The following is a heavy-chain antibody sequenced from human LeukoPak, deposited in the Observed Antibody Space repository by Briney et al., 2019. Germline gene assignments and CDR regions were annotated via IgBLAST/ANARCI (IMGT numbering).Heavy chain of an antibody. Sequence: SETLSLTCTVSGGSISSYYWSWIRQPPGKGLEWIGEINHSGSTNYNPSLKSRVTISVDTSKNQFSLKLSSVTAADTAVYYCARAPGAGTTGGVYFDYWGQGTLVTVSS. CDR1: GGSISSYY. CDR2: INHSGST. V-gene: IGHV4-34*01. CDR3: ARAPGAGTTGGVYFDY. D-gene: IGHD1-1*01. J-gene: IGHJ4*02.